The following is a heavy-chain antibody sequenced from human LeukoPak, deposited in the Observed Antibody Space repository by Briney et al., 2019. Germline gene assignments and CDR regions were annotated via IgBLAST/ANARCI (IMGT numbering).Heavy chain of an antibody. V-gene: IGHV3-30*04. D-gene: IGHD3-22*01. CDR2: ISYDGSNK. CDR1: GFTFSSYA. J-gene: IGHJ4*02. CDR3: AKVGYDSSGYYLWYFDY. Sequence: PGGSLRLSCAASGFTFSSYAMHWVRQAPGKGLEWVAVISYDGSNKYYADSVKGRFTISRDNSKNTLYLQMNSLRAEDTAVYYCAKVGYDSSGYYLWYFDYWGQGTLVTVSS.